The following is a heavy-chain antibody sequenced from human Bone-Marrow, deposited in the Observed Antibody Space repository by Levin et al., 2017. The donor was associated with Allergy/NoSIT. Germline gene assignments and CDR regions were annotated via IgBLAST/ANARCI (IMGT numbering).Heavy chain of an antibody. V-gene: IGHV3-23*01. CDR3: AKDGHLTSNSAAGIWYYFDY. CDR1: GFTFSSYA. CDR2: ISGSGGST. J-gene: IGHJ4*02. Sequence: PGGSLRLSCAASGFTFSSYAMSWVRQAPGKGLEWVSAISGSGGSTYYADSVKGRFTISRDNSKNTLYLQMNSLRAEDTAVYYCAKDGHLTSNSAAGIWYYFDYWGQGTLVTVSS. D-gene: IGHD6-13*01.